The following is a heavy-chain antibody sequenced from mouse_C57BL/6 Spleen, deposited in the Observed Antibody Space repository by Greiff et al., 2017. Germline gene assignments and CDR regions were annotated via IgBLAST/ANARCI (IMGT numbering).Heavy chain of an antibody. CDR1: GFTFSSYG. V-gene: IGHV5-6*01. J-gene: IGHJ2*01. Sequence: DVQLVESGGDLVKPGGSLKLSCAASGFTFSSYGMSWVRQTPDKRLEWVATISSGGSYTYYPDSVKGRFTISRDNAKNTLYLQMSSLKSEDTAMYYCARHYDYDFDYWGQGTTLTVSS. D-gene: IGHD2-4*01. CDR3: ARHYDYDFDY. CDR2: ISSGGSYT.